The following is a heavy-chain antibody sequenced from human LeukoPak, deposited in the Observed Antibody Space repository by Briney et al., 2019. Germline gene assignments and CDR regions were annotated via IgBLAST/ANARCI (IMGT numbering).Heavy chain of an antibody. CDR1: GFTFSTYW. V-gene: IGHV3-7*04. J-gene: IGHJ4*02. Sequence: GGSLRLSCAASGFTFSTYWMSWVRQAPGKGLECVANINQDGSGRYYMDSVKGRFTISRDNAKNSLFLQMNSLRVEDTAVYYCARVPYYDSPPPYWGQGSLVTVSS. CDR2: INQDGSGR. CDR3: ARVPYYDSPPPY. D-gene: IGHD3-3*01.